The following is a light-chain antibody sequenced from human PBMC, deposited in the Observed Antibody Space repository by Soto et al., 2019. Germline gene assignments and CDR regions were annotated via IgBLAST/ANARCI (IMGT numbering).Light chain of an antibody. CDR3: SSYTSSSTYV. J-gene: IGLJ1*01. CDR1: SIDVGSYNR. CDR2: EVS. Sequence: QSALTQPPSVSGSPGQSVAISCTGTSIDVGSYNRVSWYQQPPGTAPKVMIYEVSNRPSGVPDRFSGSKSGNTASLTISGFQAEDEADYYCSSYTSSSTYVFGTGTKVTVL. V-gene: IGLV2-18*02.